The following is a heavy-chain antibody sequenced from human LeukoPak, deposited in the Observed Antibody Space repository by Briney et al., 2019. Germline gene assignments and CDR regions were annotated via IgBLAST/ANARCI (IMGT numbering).Heavy chain of an antibody. Sequence: PSETLSLTCAVYGGSFSGYYWSWIRQPPGKGLEWIGEINHSGSTNYNPSLKSRVTISVDTSKNQFSLKLSSVTAADTAVYYCAREYSGSYLGYYYYYLDVWGKGTTVTVSS. CDR2: INHSGST. D-gene: IGHD1-26*01. V-gene: IGHV4-34*01. CDR3: AREYSGSYLGYYYYYLDV. CDR1: GGSFSGYY. J-gene: IGHJ6*03.